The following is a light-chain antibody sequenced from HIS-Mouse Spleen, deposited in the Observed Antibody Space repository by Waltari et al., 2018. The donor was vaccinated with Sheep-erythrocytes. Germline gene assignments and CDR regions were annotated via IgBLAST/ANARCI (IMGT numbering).Light chain of an antibody. CDR1: QDISNY. J-gene: IGKJ2*01. CDR2: DAS. Sequence: DIQMTQSPSSLSASVGDRVTITCQASQDISNYLNWYQQKPRKAPKLLIYDASNLETGVPSMFSGSGSGTDFTFTISSLQPEDIATYYCQQYDNLPYTFGQGTKLEIK. CDR3: QQYDNLPYT. V-gene: IGKV1-33*01.